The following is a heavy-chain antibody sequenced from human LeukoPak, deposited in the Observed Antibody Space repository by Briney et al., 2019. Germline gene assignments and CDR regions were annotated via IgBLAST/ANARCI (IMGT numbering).Heavy chain of an antibody. CDR2: IYYSGST. J-gene: IGHJ4*02. CDR3: ARLVGYYDSSGYYPHFDY. Sequence: SETLPLTCTVSGGSISSSSYYWGWIRQPPGKGLEWIGSIYYSGSTYYNPSLKSRVTISVDTSKNQFSLKLSSVTAADTDVYYCARLVGYYDSSGYYPHFDYWGQGTLVTVSS. V-gene: IGHV4-39*01. D-gene: IGHD3-22*01. CDR1: GGSISSSSYY.